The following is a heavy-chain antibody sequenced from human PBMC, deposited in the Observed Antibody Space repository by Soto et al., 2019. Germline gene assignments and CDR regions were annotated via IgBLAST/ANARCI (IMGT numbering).Heavy chain of an antibody. V-gene: IGHV1-46*01. CDR1: GYTFTSYY. Sequence: GASVKVSCKASGYTFTSYYMHWVRQAPGQGLEWMGIINPSGGSTSYAQKLQGRVTMTRDTSTSTVYMELSSLRSEDTAVYYCARDFYDSSGYYYYYYGMDVWGQGTTVTVSS. D-gene: IGHD3-22*01. CDR3: ARDFYDSSGYYYYYYGMDV. CDR2: INPSGGST. J-gene: IGHJ6*02.